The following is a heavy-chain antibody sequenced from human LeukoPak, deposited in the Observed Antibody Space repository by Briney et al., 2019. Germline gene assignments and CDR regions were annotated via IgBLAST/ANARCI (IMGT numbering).Heavy chain of an antibody. J-gene: IGHJ3*02. CDR3: ARLRVPAAIGGADAFDI. CDR2: IYPRDSDT. V-gene: IGHV5-51*01. Sequence: NHGESLKISCKGSGYKFTNYWIAWVRQMPGQGLEWLGIIYPRDSDTRYSPSFQGQVSISVDTSIDTAYLQWSSVKASDTAMYYCARLRVPAAIGGADAFDIWGQGTMVTVSS. D-gene: IGHD2-2*02. CDR1: GYKFTNYW.